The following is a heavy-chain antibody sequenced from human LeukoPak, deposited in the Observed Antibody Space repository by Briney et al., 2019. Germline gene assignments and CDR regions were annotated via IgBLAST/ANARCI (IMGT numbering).Heavy chain of an antibody. J-gene: IGHJ4*02. V-gene: IGHV3-23*01. CDR1: RFTFSSIA. Sequence: GGSLRLSCAASRFTFSSIAMTWVRQASGKGLEWVSSIRSNGDTTYNADSVKGRFTISRDNSKNTLYLQMNSLRVEDTAIYYCAKGQELDDGVFDSWGQGTLVTVSS. CDR2: IRSNGDTT. D-gene: IGHD1-1*01. CDR3: AKGQELDDGVFDS.